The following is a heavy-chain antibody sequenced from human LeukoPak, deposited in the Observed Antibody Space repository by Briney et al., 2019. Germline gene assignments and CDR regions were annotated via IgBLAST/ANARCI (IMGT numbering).Heavy chain of an antibody. D-gene: IGHD5-12*01. CDR1: GYTFTSYG. CDR2: IIPIFGTA. Sequence: ASVKVSCKASGYTFTSYGISWVRQAPGQGLEWMGGIIPIFGTANYAQKFQGRVTITADESTSTAYMELSSLRSEDTAVYYCAREGDPDEYSGYAWFDPWGQGTLVTVSS. J-gene: IGHJ5*02. V-gene: IGHV1-69*13. CDR3: AREGDPDEYSGYAWFDP.